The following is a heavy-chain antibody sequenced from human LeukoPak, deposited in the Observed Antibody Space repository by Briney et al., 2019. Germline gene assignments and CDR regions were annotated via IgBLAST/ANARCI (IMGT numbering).Heavy chain of an antibody. CDR2: IYSGGTI. CDR1: GFTVSSYS. Sequence: PGGSLRLSCAASGFTVSSYSMSWVPQAPGKGLEWVSIIYSGGTIYYADSVKGRSTISRDSSKNTLFLQMNSLRAEDTAVYYCARDDGDYFDYWGQGILGTVSS. CDR3: ARDDGDYFDY. J-gene: IGHJ4*02. V-gene: IGHV3-53*01. D-gene: IGHD4-17*01.